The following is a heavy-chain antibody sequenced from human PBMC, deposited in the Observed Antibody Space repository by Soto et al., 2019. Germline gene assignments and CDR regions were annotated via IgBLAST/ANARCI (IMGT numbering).Heavy chain of an antibody. CDR2: ISYTGANQ. Sequence: GGSLRLSCDASGFTFSTYALHWVRQAPGKGLEWVAFISYTGANQYYADSVKGRFTVSRDNSKNSLYLQMNSLRAEDTAVYYCARDSYSNYGFDYWGQGTLVTV. D-gene: IGHD4-4*01. V-gene: IGHV3-30-3*01. CDR3: ARDSYSNYGFDY. J-gene: IGHJ4*02. CDR1: GFTFSTYA.